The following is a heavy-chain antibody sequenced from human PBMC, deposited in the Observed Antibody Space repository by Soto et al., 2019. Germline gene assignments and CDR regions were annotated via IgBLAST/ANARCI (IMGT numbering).Heavy chain of an antibody. CDR3: ARHGGKFFDY. CDR2: IFHSGIT. CDR1: DGSVSSSNW. D-gene: IGHD2-15*01. Sequence: SETLSLTCAVSDGSVSSSNWWTWVRQPAGEGLEWIGQIFHSGITSYNPSLKSRITISLDKSKNHLSLTLISVTAADTAVYYCARHGGKFFDYWGHGTLVTVSS. V-gene: IGHV4-4*02. J-gene: IGHJ4*01.